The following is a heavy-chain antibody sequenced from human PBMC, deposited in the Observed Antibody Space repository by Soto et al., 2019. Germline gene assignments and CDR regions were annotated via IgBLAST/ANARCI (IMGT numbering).Heavy chain of an antibody. Sequence: ETLSLTCTVSGGSISSYYWSWIRQPPGKGLEWIGYIYYSGSTNYNPSLKSRVTISVDTSKNQFSLKLSSVTAADTAVYYCARVSGSYYYCMDVWGQGTTVTVS. V-gene: IGHV4-59*12. CDR2: IYYSGST. CDR3: ARVSGSYYYCMDV. J-gene: IGHJ6*02. CDR1: GGSISSYY. D-gene: IGHD1-26*01.